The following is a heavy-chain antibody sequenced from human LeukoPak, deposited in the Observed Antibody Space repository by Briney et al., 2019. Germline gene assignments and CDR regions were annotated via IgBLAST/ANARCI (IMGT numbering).Heavy chain of an antibody. CDR3: VPRSRGMDV. D-gene: IGHD3-10*01. J-gene: IGHJ6*02. CDR2: IYSGGST. CDR1: EFTFSSYS. V-gene: IGHV3-53*01. Sequence: GGSLRLSCAASEFTFSSYSMNWVRQAPGKGLEWVSVIYSGGSTYYADSVKGRFIISRDNSKNTLYLQMNSLRAEDTAVYYCVPRSRGMDVWGQGTTVIVSS.